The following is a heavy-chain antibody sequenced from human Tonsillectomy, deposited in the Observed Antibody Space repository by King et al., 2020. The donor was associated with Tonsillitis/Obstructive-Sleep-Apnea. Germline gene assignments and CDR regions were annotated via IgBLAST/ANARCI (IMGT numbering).Heavy chain of an antibody. J-gene: IGHJ4*02. CDR2: ISGGGGST. D-gene: IGHD3-10*01. V-gene: IGHV3-23*04. Sequence: VQLVESGGGLVQPGGSLRLSCAASGITFSSYAMSWVRQAPGKGLEWVSTISGGGGSTYYADSVKGRFTITRDNSKNTLYLQMNSLRAEDTAVYYCAKAMVHGIIITFVDYWGQGTLVTVSS. CDR1: GITFSSYA. CDR3: AKAMVHGIIITFVDY.